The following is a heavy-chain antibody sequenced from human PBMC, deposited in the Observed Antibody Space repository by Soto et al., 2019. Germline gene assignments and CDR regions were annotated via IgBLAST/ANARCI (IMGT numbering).Heavy chain of an antibody. Sequence: GGSLRLSCAASGFTFNNYAMSWVRQAPGKGLEWVSSISSSSSYIYFADSLKGRFTISRDNAKNSLYLQMNSLRAEDTAVYYCARADYYDSSDFDYWGQGTLVTVS. V-gene: IGHV3-21*01. CDR2: ISSSSSYI. CDR3: ARADYYDSSDFDY. CDR1: GFTFNNYA. D-gene: IGHD3-22*01. J-gene: IGHJ4*02.